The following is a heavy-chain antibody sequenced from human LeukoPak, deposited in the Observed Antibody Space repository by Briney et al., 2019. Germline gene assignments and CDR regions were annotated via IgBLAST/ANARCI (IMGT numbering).Heavy chain of an antibody. V-gene: IGHV1-2*02. CDR1: GYTFTGYY. Sequence: ASVKVSCKTSGYTFTGYYMHWVRQAPGQGLEWMGWINPNSGGTNYAQKFQGRVTMTRDTSISTAYMELSRLRSDDTAVYYCARDRTRTGYSSGWYHDYWGQGTLVTVSS. D-gene: IGHD6-19*01. J-gene: IGHJ4*02. CDR3: ARDRTRTGYSSGWYHDY. CDR2: INPNSGGT.